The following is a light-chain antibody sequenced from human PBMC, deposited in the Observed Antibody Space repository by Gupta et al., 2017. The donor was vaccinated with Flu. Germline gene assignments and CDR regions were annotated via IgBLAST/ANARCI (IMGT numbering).Light chain of an antibody. CDR2: GAS. V-gene: IGKV3-20*01. Sequence: EIVLTQSPVTLSLSPGERATLSCRASQFVSSTYLAWYQQKPGQAPRLLIYGASNRATGTPDRFAGSGSGTDFTLDISRLEPEDFAVYYCHQVGRSPWRFGQGTKVEVK. CDR3: HQVGRSPWR. CDR1: QFVSSTY. J-gene: IGKJ1*01.